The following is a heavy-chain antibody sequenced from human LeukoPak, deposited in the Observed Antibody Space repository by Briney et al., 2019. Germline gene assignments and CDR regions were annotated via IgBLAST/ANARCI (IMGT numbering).Heavy chain of an antibody. Sequence: PSETLSLTCAVYGGSFSGYYWSWIRQPPGKGLEWIGEINHSGSTNYNPSLKSRVTISVDTSKNQFSLKLSSVTAADTAVYYCARGNYPDYWGQGTLSPSPQ. J-gene: IGHJ4*02. CDR2: INHSGST. CDR1: GGSFSGYY. V-gene: IGHV4-34*01. D-gene: IGHD1-7*01. CDR3: ARGNYPDY.